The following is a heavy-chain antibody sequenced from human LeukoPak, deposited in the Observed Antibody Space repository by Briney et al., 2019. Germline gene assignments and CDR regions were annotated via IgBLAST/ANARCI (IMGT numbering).Heavy chain of an antibody. CDR1: GGSISSYY. Sequence: PSETLSLTCTVSGGSISSYYWSWLRQPPGKGLEWIGYIYYSGSTNYNASLKSRVTISVDTSKNQFSLKLTSVTAADTAVYYCAELGITMIGGVWGKGTTVTISS. CDR2: IYYSGST. J-gene: IGHJ6*04. D-gene: IGHD3-10*02. CDR3: AELGITMIGGV. V-gene: IGHV4-59*01.